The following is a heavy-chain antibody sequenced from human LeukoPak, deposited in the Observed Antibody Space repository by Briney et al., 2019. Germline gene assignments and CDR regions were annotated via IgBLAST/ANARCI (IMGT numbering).Heavy chain of an antibody. CDR3: AKDALLDSSGWYYFDY. D-gene: IGHD6-19*01. J-gene: IGHJ4*02. V-gene: IGHV3-43D*03. CDR1: GFTFDDYA. CDR2: ISWDGGST. Sequence: PGGSLRLSCAASGFTFDDYAMHWVRQAPGKGLEWVSLISWDGGSTYYADPVKGRFTISRDNSKNSLYLQMNSLRAEDTALYYCAKDALLDSSGWYYFDYWGQGTLVTVSS.